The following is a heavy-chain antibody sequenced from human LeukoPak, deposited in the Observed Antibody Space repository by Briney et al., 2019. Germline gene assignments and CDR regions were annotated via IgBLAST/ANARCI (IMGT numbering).Heavy chain of an antibody. D-gene: IGHD1-26*01. CDR3: AEGSGGPGY. V-gene: IGHV3-21*01. Sequence: PGGSLRLSCAASGVIFSSYSMNWVRQAPGKGLEWVSFIDSTSTYIHYADSVKGRFTISRDNAKNSLYLQMNSLRADDTAVYYCAEGSGGPGYWGQGTLVTVSS. CDR2: IDSTSTYI. CDR1: GVIFSSYS. J-gene: IGHJ4*02.